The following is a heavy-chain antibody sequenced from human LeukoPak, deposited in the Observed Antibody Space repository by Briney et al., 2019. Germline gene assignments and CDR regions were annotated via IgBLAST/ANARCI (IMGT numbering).Heavy chain of an antibody. CDR1: GGSFSGYY. CDR3: ARLYYDFWSARSEVGFDY. D-gene: IGHD3-3*01. CDR2: INHSGST. J-gene: IGHJ4*02. V-gene: IGHV4-34*01. Sequence: SETLSLTCAVYGGSFSGYYWSWIRQPPGKGLEWIGEINHSGSTNYNPSLKSRVTISVDTSKNQFSLKLSSVTAADTAVYYCARLYYDFWSARSEVGFDYWGQGTLVTVSS.